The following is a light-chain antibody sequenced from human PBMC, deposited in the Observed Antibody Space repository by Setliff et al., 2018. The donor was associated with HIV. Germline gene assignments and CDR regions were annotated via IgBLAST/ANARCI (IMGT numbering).Light chain of an antibody. CDR2: DVS. CDR3: SSYTNTPLYV. Sequence: QSALTQPASVSGFPGQSITISCTGTSSDVGGYNYVSWYQQHPGKAPKLMIYDVSNRPSGVSNRFSGSKSGNTASLIISGLQPEDEADYYCSSYTNTPLYVFGTGTKVTVL. J-gene: IGLJ1*01. CDR1: SSDVGGYNY. V-gene: IGLV2-14*03.